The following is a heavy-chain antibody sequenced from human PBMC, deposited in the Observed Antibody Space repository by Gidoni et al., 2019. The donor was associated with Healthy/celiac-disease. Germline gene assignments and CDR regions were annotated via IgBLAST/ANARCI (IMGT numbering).Heavy chain of an antibody. V-gene: IGHV3-33*01. CDR3: AREGTHSGSPDAFDI. CDR1: GFTFSSYG. CDR2: IWYDGSNK. J-gene: IGHJ3*02. Sequence: QVQLVESGGGVVKPGRSLRLSCAASGFTFSSYGMHWVRQAPGKGLEWVAVIWYDGSNKYYADSVKSRFTISRDNSKNTLYLQMNSLRAEDTAVYYCAREGTHSGSPDAFDIWGQGTMVTVSS. D-gene: IGHD1-26*01.